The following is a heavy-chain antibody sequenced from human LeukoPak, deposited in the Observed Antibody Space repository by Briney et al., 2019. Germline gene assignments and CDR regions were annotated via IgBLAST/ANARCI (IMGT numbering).Heavy chain of an antibody. CDR1: GFTVSSNY. V-gene: IGHV3-66*02. CDR2: IYSGGST. D-gene: IGHD3-22*01. Sequence: GGSLRLSCAASGFTVSSNYMSWVRQAPGKGLEWVSVIYSGGSTYYADSVKGRFTISRDNSKNTLYLQMNSLRAEDTAVYYRASLDSSGGGFDPWGQGTLVTVSS. CDR3: ASLDSSGGGFDP. J-gene: IGHJ5*02.